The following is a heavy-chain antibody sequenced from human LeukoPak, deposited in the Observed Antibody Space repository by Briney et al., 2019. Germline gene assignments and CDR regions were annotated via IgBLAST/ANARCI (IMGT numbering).Heavy chain of an antibody. Sequence: GASVKVSCKVSGYTLTELSMHWVRQAPGKGLEWMGGFDPEDGETIYAQKFQGRVTMTRDTSISTAYMELSRLRSDDTAVYYCARDGSVSGSYYYYYMDVWGKGTTVTISS. D-gene: IGHD1-26*01. V-gene: IGHV1-24*01. J-gene: IGHJ6*03. CDR3: ARDGSVSGSYYYYYMDV. CDR2: FDPEDGET. CDR1: GYTLTELS.